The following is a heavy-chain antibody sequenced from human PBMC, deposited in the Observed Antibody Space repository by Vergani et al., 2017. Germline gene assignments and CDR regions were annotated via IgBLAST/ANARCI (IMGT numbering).Heavy chain of an antibody. CDR1: GGSISSGSYY. CDR3: AREGYDFWSGYSAYYYYYMDV. J-gene: IGHJ6*03. V-gene: IGHV4-61*02. D-gene: IGHD3-3*01. Sequence: QVQLQESGPGLVKPSQTLSLTCTVSGGSISSGSYYWSWIRQPAGKGLEWIGRIYTSGSTNYNPPLKSRVTMSVDTSKNQFSLKLSSVTAADTAVYYCAREGYDFWSGYSAYYYYYMDVWGKGTTVTVSS. CDR2: IYTSGST.